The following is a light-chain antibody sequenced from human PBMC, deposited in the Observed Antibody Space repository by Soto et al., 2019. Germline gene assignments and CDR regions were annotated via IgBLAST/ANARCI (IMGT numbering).Light chain of an antibody. CDR1: QNINTW. J-gene: IGKJ2*01. V-gene: IGKV1-5*01. CDR2: DAS. CDR3: QQYNTYSYT. Sequence: DIQMTQSPSTLSASVGDRVTITCRASQNINTWLAWYQQKRGKAPRLLIYDASSLESGVQSRFSGSGSGAEFTLTISSLQPDDFATYYCQQYNTYSYTFGQGTKLEIK.